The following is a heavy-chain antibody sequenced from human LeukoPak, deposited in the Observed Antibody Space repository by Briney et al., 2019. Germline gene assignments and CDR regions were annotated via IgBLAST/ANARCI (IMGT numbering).Heavy chain of an antibody. V-gene: IGHV1-2*02. CDR3: ARVDGGVRVGSWQY. CDR1: GYTFTGYY. D-gene: IGHD6-13*01. J-gene: IGHJ4*02. Sequence: ASVKVSCKASGYTFTGYYMHWVRQAPGQGLEWMGWINPNSGGTNYAQKFQGRVPMTRDTSISTAYMELSRLRSDDTAVYYCARVDGGVRVGSWQYWGQGTLVTVSS. CDR2: INPNSGGT.